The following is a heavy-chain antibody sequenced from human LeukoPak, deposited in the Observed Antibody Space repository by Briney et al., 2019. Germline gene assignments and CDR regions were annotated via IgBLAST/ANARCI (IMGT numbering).Heavy chain of an antibody. Sequence: SETLSLTCTVSGGSTSSSSYYWGWIRQPPGKGLEWIGSIYYSGSTYYNPSLKSRVTISVDTSKNQFSLKLSSVTAADTAVYYCASRAGTMVRGVIIAGWFDPWGQGTLVTVSS. CDR1: GGSTSSSSYY. D-gene: IGHD3-10*01. J-gene: IGHJ5*02. CDR2: IYYSGST. CDR3: ASRAGTMVRGVIIAGWFDP. V-gene: IGHV4-39*01.